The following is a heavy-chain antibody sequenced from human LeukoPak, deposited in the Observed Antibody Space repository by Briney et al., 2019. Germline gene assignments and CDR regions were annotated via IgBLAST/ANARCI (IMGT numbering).Heavy chain of an antibody. Sequence: GASVKVSCKASGDTLTTFDLNWVRQAPGQGLEWMGWMDPNSGNTGYAQKSQGRVTMTRNTSISTAYMELSSLTSEDTAVYYCAKSLPGIAAHWGQGTLVSVTS. CDR2: MDPNSGNT. J-gene: IGHJ4*02. CDR3: AKSLPGIAAH. CDR1: GDTLTTFD. D-gene: IGHD6-6*01. V-gene: IGHV1-8*01.